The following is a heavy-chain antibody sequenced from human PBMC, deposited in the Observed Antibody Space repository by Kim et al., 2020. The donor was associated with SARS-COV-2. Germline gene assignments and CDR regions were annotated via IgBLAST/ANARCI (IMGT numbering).Heavy chain of an antibody. Sequence: ASVKVSCKASGYTFTSYGISWVRQAPGQGLEWMGWISAYNGNTNFAQKLQGRATMTTDTSTSTAYMELRSLRSDATAVYYCARVPVGAIVVVTAWFDPWGQGTLVTVSS. CDR3: ARVPVGAIVVVTAWFDP. V-gene: IGHV1-18*01. CDR2: ISAYNGNT. CDR1: GYTFTSYG. D-gene: IGHD2-21*02. J-gene: IGHJ5*02.